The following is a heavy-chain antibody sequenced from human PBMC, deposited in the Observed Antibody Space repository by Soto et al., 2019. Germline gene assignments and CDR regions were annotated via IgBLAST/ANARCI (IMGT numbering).Heavy chain of an antibody. CDR3: ATHQRDIVVVVAATLDY. CDR2: ISGSGGST. D-gene: IGHD2-15*01. V-gene: IGHV3-23*01. CDR1: GFTFSSYA. J-gene: IGHJ4*02. Sequence: EVQLLECGGGLVQPGGSLRLSCAASGFTFSSYAMSWVRQAPGKGLEWVSAISGSGGSTYYADSVKGRFTISRDNSKNTLYLQMNSLRAEDTAVYYCATHQRDIVVVVAATLDYWGQGTLVTVSS.